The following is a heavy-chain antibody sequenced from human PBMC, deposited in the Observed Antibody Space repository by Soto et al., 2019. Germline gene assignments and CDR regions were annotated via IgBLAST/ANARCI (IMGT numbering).Heavy chain of an antibody. Sequence: QVHLVQSGAEVKKPGASVKVSCKASGYIFTDYGLQWVRQASGQRLEWMGWINVGNDNTKYSQKLQGRVTFSRDTSATTAYLELTSLTSEDTAVYYCAGLGLLSGEGFDSWGQGTLVTVSS. CDR2: INVGNDNT. CDR3: AGLGLLSGEGFDS. J-gene: IGHJ4*02. D-gene: IGHD2-21*01. CDR1: GYIFTDYG. V-gene: IGHV1-3*01.